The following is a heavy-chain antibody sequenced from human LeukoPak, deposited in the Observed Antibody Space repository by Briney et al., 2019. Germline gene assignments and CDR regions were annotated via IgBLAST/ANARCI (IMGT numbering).Heavy chain of an antibody. Sequence: SETLSLTCTVSGGSISSYYWSWIRQPPGKGLEWIGEINHSGSTNYNPSLKSRVTISVDTSKNQFSLKLSSVTAADTAVYYCARELQSRRGVWGQGAMVTVSS. J-gene: IGHJ3*01. CDR2: INHSGST. D-gene: IGHD3-10*01. V-gene: IGHV4-34*01. CDR1: GGSISSYY. CDR3: ARELQSRRGV.